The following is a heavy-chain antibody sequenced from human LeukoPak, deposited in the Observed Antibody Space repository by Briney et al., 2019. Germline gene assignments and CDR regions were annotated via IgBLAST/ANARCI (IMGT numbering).Heavy chain of an antibody. V-gene: IGHV4-39*01. CDR3: ATTSIVVVVAATGPPSYFDY. Sequence: SETLSLTCTVSGGSTSSSSYYWGWIRQPPGEGLEWIGSIYYSGSTYYNPSLKSRVTISVDTSKNQFSLKLSSVTAADTAVYYCATTSIVVVVAATGPPSYFDYWGQGTLVTVSS. D-gene: IGHD2-15*01. CDR1: GGSTSSSSYY. CDR2: IYYSGST. J-gene: IGHJ4*02.